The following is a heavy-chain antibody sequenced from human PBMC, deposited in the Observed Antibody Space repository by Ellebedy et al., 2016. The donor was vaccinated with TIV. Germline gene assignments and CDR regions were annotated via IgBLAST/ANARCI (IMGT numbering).Heavy chain of an antibody. CDR1: GFDFSSYA. CDR2: VSYHGRDI. Sequence: GGSLRPSXAAPGFDFSSYALHWVRQSPGKGLEWVAVVSYHGRDIYSADSVKGRFTISRDNAKNTLYLQMNSLRAEDTAVYYCARGFAGFFAFDMWGQGTMVNVSS. J-gene: IGHJ3*02. CDR3: ARGFAGFFAFDM. D-gene: IGHD3-10*01. V-gene: IGHV3-30-3*01.